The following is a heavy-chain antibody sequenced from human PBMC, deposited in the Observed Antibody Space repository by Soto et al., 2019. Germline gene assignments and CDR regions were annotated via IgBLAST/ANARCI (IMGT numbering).Heavy chain of an antibody. Sequence: PSEPLSLTCTVSGVSIISYYWSWIRQTPGKGLEWIGYIYYSGSTNYNPSLKSRVTISVDTSKNQFSLKLSSVTGADTAVYYCARVGGYDIDGSLYYFDYWGQGTLVTVSS. CDR1: GVSIISYY. CDR2: IYYSGST. D-gene: IGHD3-22*01. CDR3: ARVGGYDIDGSLYYFDY. V-gene: IGHV4-59*01. J-gene: IGHJ4*02.